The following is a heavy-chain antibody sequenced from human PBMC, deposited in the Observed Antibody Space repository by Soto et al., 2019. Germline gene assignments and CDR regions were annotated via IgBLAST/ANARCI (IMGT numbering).Heavy chain of an antibody. CDR2: IYYSGST. CDR1: GGSISSGGYY. D-gene: IGHD6-13*01. Sequence: SETLSLTCTVSGGSISSGGYYWSWIRQHPGKGLEWIGYIYYSGSTYYNPSPKSRVTISVDTPKNQFSLKLSSVTAADTAVYYCARDRAAAAGTLGMDVWGQGTTVTVSS. CDR3: ARDRAAAAGTLGMDV. V-gene: IGHV4-31*03. J-gene: IGHJ6*02.